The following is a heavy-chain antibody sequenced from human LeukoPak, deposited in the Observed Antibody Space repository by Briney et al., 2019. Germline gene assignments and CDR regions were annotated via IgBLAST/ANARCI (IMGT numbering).Heavy chain of an antibody. CDR3: ARAPYSSGGSTNYYYYYYMDV. D-gene: IGHD6-19*01. CDR2: IIPIFGTA. CDR1: RGTFSSYA. Sequence: SVKVSCKASRGTFSSYAISWVRQAPGQGLEWMGGIIPIFGTANYAQKFQGRVTVTADESTSTAYMELSSLRSEDTAVYYCARAPYSSGGSTNYYYYYYMDVWGKGTTVTVS. J-gene: IGHJ6*03. V-gene: IGHV1-69*01.